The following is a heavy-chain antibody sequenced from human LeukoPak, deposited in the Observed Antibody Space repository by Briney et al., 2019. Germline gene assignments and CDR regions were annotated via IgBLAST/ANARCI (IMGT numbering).Heavy chain of an antibody. CDR2: INSDGSIT. Sequence: PGGSLRLSCAASGFTFSTYWMHLVRQAPGKGRVWVSRINSDGSITNYADSWEGRVTISRDNAKNTLYLKVNSLRAEDTAVYNSADIRQWVIDRQLVGYFQHWGQGTMVTVSS. J-gene: IGHJ1*01. V-gene: IGHV3-74*01. CDR3: ADIRQWVIDRQLVGYFQH. D-gene: IGHD6-6*01. CDR1: GFTFSTYW.